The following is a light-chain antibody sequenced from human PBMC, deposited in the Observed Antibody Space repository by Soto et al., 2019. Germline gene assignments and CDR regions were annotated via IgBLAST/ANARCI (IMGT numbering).Light chain of an antibody. CDR1: SGSIASKY. CDR2: END. CDR3: QSYDSHSHNPVV. V-gene: IGLV6-57*01. J-gene: IGLJ2*01. Sequence: NFMLTQPHSVSDSPGKTVTISCTRSSGSIASKYVQWYQQRPGSSPTTVIYENDQRPSGVPDRFSGSIDSSSNSASLIISGLKTEDEADYYCQSYDSHSHNPVVFGGGTKLTVL.